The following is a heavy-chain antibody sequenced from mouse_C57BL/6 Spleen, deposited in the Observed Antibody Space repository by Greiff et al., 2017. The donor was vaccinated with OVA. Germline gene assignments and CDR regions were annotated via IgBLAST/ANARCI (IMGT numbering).Heavy chain of an antibody. D-gene: IGHD1-1*01. CDR1: GYAFTNYL. Sequence: QVQLQQSGAELVRPGTSVKVFCKASGYAFTNYLIEWVKQRPGQGLEWIGVINPGSGGTNYNEKFKGKATLTADKSSSTAYMQLSSLTSEDSAVYFCARGGYGSSYGFDYWGQGTTLTVSS. CDR2: INPGSGGT. J-gene: IGHJ2*01. CDR3: ARGGYGSSYGFDY. V-gene: IGHV1-54*01.